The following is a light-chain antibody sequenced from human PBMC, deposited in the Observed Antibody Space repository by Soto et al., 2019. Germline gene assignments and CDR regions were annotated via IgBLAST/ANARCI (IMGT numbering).Light chain of an antibody. V-gene: IGKV1-5*03. CDR3: QQYISTRT. J-gene: IGKJ1*01. CDR2: GAS. CDR1: QNIKGW. Sequence: DVQMTQSPATLSASIGVRVTITCRAGQNIKGWLAWYQQKPGKAPNLLIYGASTLESGVPSRFSGSGYGTEFTLIISSLQPDDSGTYYCQQYISTRTFGQGTKVEVK.